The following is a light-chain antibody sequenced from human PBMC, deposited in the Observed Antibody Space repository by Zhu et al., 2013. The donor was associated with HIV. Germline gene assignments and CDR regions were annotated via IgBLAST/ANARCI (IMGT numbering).Light chain of an antibody. J-gene: IGLJ1*01. Sequence: QSALTQPASVSGSPGQSITISCTGTSSDVGGHNYVSWYQQRPGKAPKLVIYEVNDRPSGVSNRFSGSKSGNTASLTISGLQAEDEADYYCSSYAGSKNVFGTGTKVTVL. CDR3: SSYAGSKNV. CDR1: SSDVGGHNY. CDR2: EVN. V-gene: IGLV2-14*01.